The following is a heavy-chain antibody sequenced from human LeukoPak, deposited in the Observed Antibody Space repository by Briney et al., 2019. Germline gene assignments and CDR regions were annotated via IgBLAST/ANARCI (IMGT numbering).Heavy chain of an antibody. CDR1: GGSISSYY. CDR3: ARSLSPAVGGKYYYFYGMDV. D-gene: IGHD3-3*01. Sequence: SETLSLTCTVSGGSISSYYWSWIRQPPGKGLEWIGYIYYRGSTNYNPSLKSRVTVSVDTSKNHFSLKLTSVTAADTAVYYCARSLSPAVGGKYYYFYGMDVWGQGTTVTVSS. J-gene: IGHJ6*02. V-gene: IGHV4-59*01. CDR2: IYYRGST.